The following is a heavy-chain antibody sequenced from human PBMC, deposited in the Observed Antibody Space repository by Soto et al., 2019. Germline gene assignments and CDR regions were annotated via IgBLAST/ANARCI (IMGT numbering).Heavy chain of an antibody. CDR1: GFTFSSYG. V-gene: IGHV3-30*18. CDR2: ISYDGSNK. CDR3: AKDLGVDYGDFPTTDY. D-gene: IGHD4-17*01. J-gene: IGHJ4*02. Sequence: GGSLRLSCAASGFTFSSYGMHWVRQAPGKGLEWVAVISYDGSNKYYADSVKGRFTISRDNSKNTLYLQMNSLRAEDTAVYYCAKDLGVDYGDFPTTDYWGQGTLVTVSS.